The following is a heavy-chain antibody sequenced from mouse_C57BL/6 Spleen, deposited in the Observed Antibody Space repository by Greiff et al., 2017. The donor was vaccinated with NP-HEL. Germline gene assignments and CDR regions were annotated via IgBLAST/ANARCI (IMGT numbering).Heavy chain of an antibody. V-gene: IGHV5-17*01. CDR3: ARGSYSNTFAY. CDR1: GFTFSDYG. D-gene: IGHD2-5*01. Sequence: DVMLVESGGGLVKPGGSLKLFCAASGFTFSDYGMHWVRQAPEKGLEWVAYISSGSSTIYYADTVKGRFTISRDNAKNTLFLQMTSLRSEDTAMYYCARGSYSNTFAYWGQGTLVTVSA. J-gene: IGHJ3*01. CDR2: ISSGSSTI.